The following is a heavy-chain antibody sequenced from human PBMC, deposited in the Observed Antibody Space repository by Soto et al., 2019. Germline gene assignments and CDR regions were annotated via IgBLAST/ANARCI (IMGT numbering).Heavy chain of an antibody. J-gene: IGHJ4*02. CDR1: GGSISNYY. Sequence: SETLSLTCTVSGGSISNYYWNWIRQSPGKGLEWIGYIYSSGSTHYNPSLQNRVTISIDTSKNQVSLKVNSVTAEDTAVYYCARDKRDLRLLEWSYYFDYWGQGTLVTVSS. CDR3: ARDKRDLRLLEWSYYFDY. V-gene: IGHV4-59*01. D-gene: IGHD3-3*01. CDR2: IYSSGST.